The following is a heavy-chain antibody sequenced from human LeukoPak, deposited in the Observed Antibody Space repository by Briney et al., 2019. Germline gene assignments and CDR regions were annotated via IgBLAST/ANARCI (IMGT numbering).Heavy chain of an antibody. V-gene: IGHV7-4-1*02. CDR2: INTNTGHP. Sequence: GASVKVSCKASGYIFTSYAMNWVRQAPGQGLEWMGWINTNTGHPTYAQGFTGRFVFSLDTSVSTAYLQISSLKAEDTAVYYCARITGIAAAGMVDYWGQGTLVTVSS. D-gene: IGHD6-13*01. J-gene: IGHJ4*02. CDR3: ARITGIAAAGMVDY. CDR1: GYIFTSYA.